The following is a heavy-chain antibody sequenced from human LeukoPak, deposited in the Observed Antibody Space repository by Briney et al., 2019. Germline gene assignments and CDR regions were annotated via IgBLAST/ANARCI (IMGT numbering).Heavy chain of an antibody. CDR1: GFTFSSYS. V-gene: IGHV3-21*01. D-gene: IGHD6-6*01. CDR3: ARDDYSARTDY. CDR2: ISSSSSYI. J-gene: IGHJ4*02. Sequence: GGSLRLSCAASGFTFSSYSMNWVRRAPGKGLEWVSSISSSSSYIYYADSVKGRFTISRDNAKNSLYLQMNSLRAEDTAVYYCARDDYSARTDYWGQGTLVTVSS.